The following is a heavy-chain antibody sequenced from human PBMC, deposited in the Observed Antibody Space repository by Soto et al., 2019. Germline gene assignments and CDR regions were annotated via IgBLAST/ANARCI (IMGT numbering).Heavy chain of an antibody. V-gene: IGHV1-46*03. D-gene: IGHD5-12*01. CDR1: GYTFTSYY. J-gene: IGHJ4*02. CDR3: AREDNASGYEDTFDY. CDR2: INPSGGST. Sequence: QVQVVQSGAEVKKPGASVKVSCKASGYTFTSYYMHWVRQAPGQGLEWMGIINPSGGSTSYAQKFQGRVTMTRDTSTSTVYMELSSLRSEDTAVYYCAREDNASGYEDTFDYWGQGTLVTVSS.